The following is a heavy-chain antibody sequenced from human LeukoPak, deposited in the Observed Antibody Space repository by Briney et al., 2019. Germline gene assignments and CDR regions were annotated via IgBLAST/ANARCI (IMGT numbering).Heavy chain of an antibody. D-gene: IGHD3-10*01. CDR3: STGSGHAFDI. V-gene: IGHV3-74*01. CDR2: INSDGSST. Sequence: GGSLRLSCAASGFTFSSYWMHWVRQVPGKGLVWVSRINSDGSSTSYADSVKGRFTISRDNAKNTLYVQMNSLRAEDTAVYYCSTGSGHAFDIWGRGKMVTVSS. J-gene: IGHJ3*02. CDR1: GFTFSSYW.